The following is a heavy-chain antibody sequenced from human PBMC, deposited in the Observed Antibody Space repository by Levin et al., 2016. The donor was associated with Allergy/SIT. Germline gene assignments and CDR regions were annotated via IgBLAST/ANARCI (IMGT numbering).Heavy chain of an antibody. Sequence: GESLKISCAASGFTFSDYYMIWIRQAPGKGLEYVSYISSSSRSINYADSVKGRFTISRDNAMNSVYLQMNSLGVEDTAVYYCARSGQQLVGGFDYWGQGALVTVSA. CDR2: ISSSSRSI. CDR3: ARSGQQLVGGFDY. V-gene: IGHV3-11*06. D-gene: IGHD6-13*01. J-gene: IGHJ4*02. CDR1: GFTFSDYY.